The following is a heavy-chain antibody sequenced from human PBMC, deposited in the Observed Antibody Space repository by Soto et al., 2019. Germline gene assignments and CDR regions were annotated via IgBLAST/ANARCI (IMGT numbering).Heavy chain of an antibody. D-gene: IGHD1-1*01. CDR1: GFRFSNYG. V-gene: IGHV3-33*01. CDR2: IVADGTGL. Sequence: QVQLVESGGGVVQPGRSLRLSCAASGFRFSNYGMHWVRQAPGKGLEWLAVIVADGTGLHYADSVRGRFTISRDNSKNTLYLQLDILGADDTAIYFCARDDDLPDDGLAYWGQGTLVTVSS. CDR3: ARDDDLPDDGLAY. J-gene: IGHJ4*02.